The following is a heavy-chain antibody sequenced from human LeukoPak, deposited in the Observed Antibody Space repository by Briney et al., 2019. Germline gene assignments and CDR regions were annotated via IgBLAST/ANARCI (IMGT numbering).Heavy chain of an antibody. D-gene: IGHD2-2*01. CDR3: ARGCTSNNCLDY. Sequence: GSLRLSCATSGFTFSSYAMSWIRQSPGQGLEWIGEINHLGSTNYNPSLKSRVTMSVDTSKNQFSLKLSSVTAADTAVYYCARGCTSNNCLDYWGQGTLVTVSS. CDR1: GFTFSSYA. J-gene: IGHJ4*02. CDR2: INHLGST. V-gene: IGHV4-34*01.